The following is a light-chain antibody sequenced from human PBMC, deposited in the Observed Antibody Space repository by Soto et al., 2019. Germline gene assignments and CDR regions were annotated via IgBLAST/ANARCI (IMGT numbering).Light chain of an antibody. J-gene: IGLJ3*02. V-gene: IGLV1-47*02. CDR1: SSNIGGNY. Sequence: QTVVTQPPSASGTPGQRVTISCSGSSSNIGGNYVYWYQQLPGTAPKLLIYSNNERPSGVPDRISGSKSGTSASLAISGLRSDDEADYYCAAWDDSLTGWVFGGGTKLTVL. CDR3: AAWDDSLTGWV. CDR2: SNN.